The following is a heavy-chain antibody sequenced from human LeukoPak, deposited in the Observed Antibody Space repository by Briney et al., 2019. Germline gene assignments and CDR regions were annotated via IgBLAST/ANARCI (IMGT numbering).Heavy chain of an antibody. CDR1: GYSFTSYG. V-gene: IGHV1-18*01. CDR3: ARDWSYQLSRDYYYMDV. D-gene: IGHD2-2*01. CDR2: ISAYSGNT. Sequence: GESLKISCKGSGYSFTSYGISWVRQAPGQGLEWMGWISAYSGNTNYAQKLQGRVTMATDTSTSTAYMELRSLRSDDTAVYFCARDWSYQLSRDYYYMDVWGKGTTVTVSS. J-gene: IGHJ6*03.